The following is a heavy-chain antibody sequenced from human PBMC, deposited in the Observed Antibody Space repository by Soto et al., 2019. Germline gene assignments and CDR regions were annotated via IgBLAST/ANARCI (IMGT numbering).Heavy chain of an antibody. CDR2: IIPILGIA. D-gene: IGHD5-12*01. J-gene: IGHJ4*02. Sequence: QVQLVQSGAEVKKPGSSVKVSCKASGGTFSSYTISWVRQAPGQGLEWMGRIIPILGIANYAQKFQGRVTITADKSTSTAYMELSSLRSEDTAVYYCATQGGGYSGYDLFVRPSDYWGQGTLVTVSS. V-gene: IGHV1-69*02. CDR1: GGTFSSYT. CDR3: ATQGGGYSGYDLFVRPSDY.